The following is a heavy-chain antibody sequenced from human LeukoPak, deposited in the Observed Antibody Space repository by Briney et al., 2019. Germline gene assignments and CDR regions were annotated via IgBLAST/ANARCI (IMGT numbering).Heavy chain of an antibody. CDR2: IYYSGST. CDR1: GGSISSYY. CDR3: ARRVNTANWFDP. Sequence: PSETLSLTCTVSGGSISSYYWSWIRQPPGKGLEWIGYIYYSGSTNYNPSLKSRVTISVDTSKNQFSLKLSSVTAADTAVYYCARRVNTANWFDPWGQGTLVTVSS. D-gene: IGHD5-18*01. J-gene: IGHJ5*02. V-gene: IGHV4-59*08.